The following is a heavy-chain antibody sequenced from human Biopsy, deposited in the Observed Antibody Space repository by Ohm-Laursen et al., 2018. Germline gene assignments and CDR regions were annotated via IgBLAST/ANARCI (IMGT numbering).Heavy chain of an antibody. D-gene: IGHD3-3*01. J-gene: IGHJ5*02. CDR2: VYNGGIT. CDR1: GDSMGTYY. CDR3: ARTPRDSFWSGSYKRGLWFDP. V-gene: IGHV4-59*07. Sequence: SDTLSLTCTVSGDSMGTYYWSWIRQPPGKGLEWIGHVYNGGITNYNPSLKSRVTISKDTSKNKFSLQVNSVTAADTAVYYCARTPRDSFWSGSYKRGLWFDPWGQGTLVIASS.